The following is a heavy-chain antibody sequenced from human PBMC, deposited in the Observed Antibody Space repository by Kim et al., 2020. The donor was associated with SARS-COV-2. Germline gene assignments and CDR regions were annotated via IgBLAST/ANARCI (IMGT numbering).Heavy chain of an antibody. V-gene: IGHV4-31*03. CDR2: IYYSGST. J-gene: IGHJ4*02. CDR3: ARVPLGVELQGPL. Sequence: SETLSLTCTVSGGSISSGGYYWSWIRQHPGKGLEWIGYIYYSGSTYYNPSLKSRVTISVDTSKNQFSLKLSSVTAADTAVYYCARVPLGVELQGPLWGQGTLVTVSS. CDR1: GGSISSGGYY. D-gene: IGHD3-10*01.